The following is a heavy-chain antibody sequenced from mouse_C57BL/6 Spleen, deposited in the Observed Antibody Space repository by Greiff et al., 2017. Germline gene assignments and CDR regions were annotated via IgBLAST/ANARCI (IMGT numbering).Heavy chain of an antibody. D-gene: IGHD1-1*01. J-gene: IGHJ1*03. CDR3: ERNYGSSYGYFDV. CDR2: INPSSGYT. V-gene: IGHV1-4*01. CDR1: GYTFTSYT. Sequence: QVQLQQSGAELARPGASVKMSCKASGYTFTSYTMHWVKQRPGQGLEWIGYINPSSGYTKYNQKFKVKATFTADKSSSTAYKQRRSLTSEDSAVNYWERNYGSSYGYFDVWGTGTTVTVSS.